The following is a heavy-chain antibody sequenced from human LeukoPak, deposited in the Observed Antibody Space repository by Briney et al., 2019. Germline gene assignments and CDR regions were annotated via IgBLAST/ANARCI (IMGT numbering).Heavy chain of an antibody. CDR3: ATRPPSETYYGVLHY. D-gene: IGHD3-16*01. CDR1: GLTFSRHA. Sequence: PGGSLRLSCEASGLTFSRHAMTWVRQAPGKGLEWVSGITASGGSTYHSESVKGRFTISRDNSKNTLYLQMNSLRAEDTAVYYCATRPPSETYYGVLHYWGQGTLVTVSS. J-gene: IGHJ4*02. V-gene: IGHV3-23*01. CDR2: ITASGGST.